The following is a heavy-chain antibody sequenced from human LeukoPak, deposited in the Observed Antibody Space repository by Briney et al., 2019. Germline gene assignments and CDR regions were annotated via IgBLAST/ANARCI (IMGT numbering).Heavy chain of an antibody. V-gene: IGHV3-66*01. CDR1: GFTVSSNY. J-gene: IGHJ4*02. D-gene: IGHD3-22*01. CDR3: ARGTYYYDSSRAYFDY. CDR2: IYSGGST. Sequence: SGGSLRLSCAASGFTVSSNYMSWVRQAPGKGLEWVSVIYSGGSTYYADSVKGRFTISRDNSKNTLYLQMNSLRAEDTAVYYCARGTYYYDSSRAYFDYWGQGTLVTVSS.